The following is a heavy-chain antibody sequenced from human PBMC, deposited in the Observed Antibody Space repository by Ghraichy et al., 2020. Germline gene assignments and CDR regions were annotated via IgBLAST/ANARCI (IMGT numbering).Heavy chain of an antibody. CDR1: GYTFTSYD. V-gene: IGHV1-8*01. Sequence: ASVKVSCKASGYTFTSYDINWVRQATGQGLEWMGWMNPNSGNTGYAQKFQGRVTMTRNTSISTAYMELSSLRSEDTAVYYCARGIVVVVAATPEGAAEDYYYGMDVWGQGTTVTVSS. J-gene: IGHJ6*02. CDR2: MNPNSGNT. CDR3: ARGIVVVVAATPEGAAEDYYYGMDV. D-gene: IGHD2-15*01.